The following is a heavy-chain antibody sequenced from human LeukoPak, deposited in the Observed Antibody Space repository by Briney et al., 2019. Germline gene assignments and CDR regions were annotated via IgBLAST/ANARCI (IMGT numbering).Heavy chain of an antibody. CDR1: GGSISSGDYY. J-gene: IGHJ4*02. Sequence: SETLSLTCTVSGGSISSGDYYWSWLRQPPGKGLEWIGYIYYSGSTYYNPSLKSRVTISVDTSKNQFSLKLSSVTAADTAVYYCARGGLRGYSYGQRFDYWGQGILVTVSS. CDR3: ARGGLRGYSYGQRFDY. D-gene: IGHD5-18*01. V-gene: IGHV4-61*08. CDR2: IYYSGST.